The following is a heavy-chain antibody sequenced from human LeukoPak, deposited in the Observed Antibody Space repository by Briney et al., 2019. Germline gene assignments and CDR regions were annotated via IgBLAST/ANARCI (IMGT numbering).Heavy chain of an antibody. J-gene: IGHJ4*02. Sequence: SETLSLTCTVSGGSINGYYWSWIRQTPGKGLEWIGYIYYSGATNYEPSLKSRVTISVDTSKNQFSLKLSSVTAADTAFYYCARSFTTSGHYWAYWGQGTLVAVSS. V-gene: IGHV4-59*01. CDR3: ARSFTTSGHYWAY. D-gene: IGHD3-22*01. CDR1: GGSINGYY. CDR2: IYYSGAT.